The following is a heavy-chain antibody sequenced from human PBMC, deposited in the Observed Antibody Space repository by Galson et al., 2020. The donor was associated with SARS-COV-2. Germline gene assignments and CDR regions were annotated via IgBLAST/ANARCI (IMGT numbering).Heavy chain of an antibody. D-gene: IGHD6-13*01. CDR1: GGSFSDSN. J-gene: IGHJ6*03. CDR3: ARAFEQQLIYSYNYYIDV. CDR2: VNHSGST. V-gene: IGHV4-34*01. Sequence: SETLSLTCAVYGGSFSDSNWSWIRQPPGKGLEWIGEVNHSGSTHYNPSLKSRVTISVDTSKKQFSLKVSSVTAADTAVYYCARAFEQQLIYSYNYYIDVWGNGTTVTVS.